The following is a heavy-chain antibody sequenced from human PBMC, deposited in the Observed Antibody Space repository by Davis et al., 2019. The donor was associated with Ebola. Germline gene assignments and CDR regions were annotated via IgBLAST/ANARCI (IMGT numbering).Heavy chain of an antibody. V-gene: IGHV3-23*01. CDR3: AKYRGSHFDS. CDR1: GLTFPNAW. J-gene: IGHJ4*02. D-gene: IGHD5-12*01. CDR2: ISGSDGHT. Sequence: GESLKISCVVSGLTFPNAWMNWVRQAPGKGLEWVASISGSDGHTDHADAMKGRFTISRDNSMNTLFLQMNRLRVEDTAVYYCAKYRGSHFDSWGQGTLVTVSS.